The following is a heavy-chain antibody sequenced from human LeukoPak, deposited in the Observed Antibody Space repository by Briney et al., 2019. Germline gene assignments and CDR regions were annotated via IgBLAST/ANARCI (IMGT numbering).Heavy chain of an antibody. CDR3: ARGYCSGDSCSNFDY. Sequence: SETLSLTCTVSGYSISSGYYWGWIRQPPGKGLEWIGSIYHSGSTYYNPSLKSRVTISVDTSKNQFSLKLSSVTAADTAVYYCARGYCSGDSCSNFDYWGQGTLVTVSS. CDR1: GYSISSGYY. J-gene: IGHJ4*02. V-gene: IGHV4-38-2*02. D-gene: IGHD2-15*01. CDR2: IYHSGST.